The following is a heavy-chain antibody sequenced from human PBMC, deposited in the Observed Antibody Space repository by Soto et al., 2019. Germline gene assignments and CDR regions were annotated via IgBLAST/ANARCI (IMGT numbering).Heavy chain of an antibody. CDR2: IWYDGSNK. J-gene: IGHJ4*02. Sequence: QVQLVESGGGVVQPGRSLRLSCAASGFTFSSYGMHWVRQAPGKGLEWVAVIWYDGSNKYYADSVKGRFTISRDNSKNTLYLQMNSLRAEDTAVYYCAREIVPYSGYNGGNVVYWGQGTLVTVSS. CDR3: AREIVPYSGYNGGNVVY. D-gene: IGHD5-12*01. CDR1: GFTFSSYG. V-gene: IGHV3-33*01.